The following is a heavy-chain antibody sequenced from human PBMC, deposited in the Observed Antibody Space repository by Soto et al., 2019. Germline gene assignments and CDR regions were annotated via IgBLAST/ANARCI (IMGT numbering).Heavy chain of an antibody. CDR1: GYTFTSYG. V-gene: IGHV1-18*01. Sequence: QVQLVQSGAEVKKPGASVKVSCKASGYTFTSYGISWVRQAPGQGLEWMGWISAYNGNTNYAQKLQGRVTMTTDTSPSTAYMELRSMRSDDTAVYYCARAPVTRQYYYYYYMDVWGKGTTVTVSS. CDR3: ARAPVTRQYYYYYYMDV. D-gene: IGHD4-4*01. CDR2: ISAYNGNT. J-gene: IGHJ6*03.